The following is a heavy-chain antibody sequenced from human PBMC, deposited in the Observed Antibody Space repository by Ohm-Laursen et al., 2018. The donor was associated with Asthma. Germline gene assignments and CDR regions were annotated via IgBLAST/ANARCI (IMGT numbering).Heavy chain of an antibody. Sequence: GTLSLTWAVYGGSFSGYFWSWIRQPPGKALEWIGEISHSGRANYTPSLKSRVTISVDTSKNQFSLKLSSVTAADTAVYYCARKDSLTGVDFWGQGTLVTLSS. CDR1: GGSFSGYF. J-gene: IGHJ4*02. D-gene: IGHD7-27*01. CDR2: ISHSGRA. V-gene: IGHV4-34*01. CDR3: ARKDSLTGVDF.